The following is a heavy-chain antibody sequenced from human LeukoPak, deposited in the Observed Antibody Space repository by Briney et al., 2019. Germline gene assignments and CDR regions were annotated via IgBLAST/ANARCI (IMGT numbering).Heavy chain of an antibody. J-gene: IGHJ4*02. CDR1: GYTFSSYY. CDR2: INPSGGST. D-gene: IGHD3-22*01. Sequence: ASVKVSCKASGYTFSSYYMHWVRQAPGQGLEWMGIINPSGGSTSYAQKFQGRVTMTRDMSTSTVYMELSSLRSEDTAVYYCARVAYYYDSSGYYPWSYFDYWGQGALVTVSS. CDR3: ARVAYYYDSSGYYPWSYFDY. V-gene: IGHV1-46*01.